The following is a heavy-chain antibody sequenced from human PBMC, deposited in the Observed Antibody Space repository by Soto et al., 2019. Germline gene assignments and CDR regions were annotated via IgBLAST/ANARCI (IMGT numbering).Heavy chain of an antibody. CDR1: GFTFSSYS. D-gene: IGHD1-26*01. CDR2: ISSSSSTI. V-gene: IGHV3-48*01. J-gene: IGHJ4*02. CDR3: ARDFGVVGLDY. Sequence: EVQLVESGGGLVQPGGSLRLSCAASGFTFSSYSMNWVRQAPGKGLEWVSYISSSSSTIYYADSVKGRFTISRDNAKNSLYLQMNSLRAEDTAVYYCARDFGVVGLDYWGQGTLVTVSS.